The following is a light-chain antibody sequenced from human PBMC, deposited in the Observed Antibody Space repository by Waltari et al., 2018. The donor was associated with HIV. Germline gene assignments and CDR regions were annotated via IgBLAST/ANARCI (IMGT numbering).Light chain of an antibody. CDR1: RSSDTY. CDR3: QAGYTRTA. J-gene: IGLJ2*01. Sequence: SYEMTQPPSVSVSPGQTAIIPSSGHRSSDTYVCWYQHRPGLLPLLVLYEDNKRPSGTPGRFSGSTSGDTATLTISGTQPIDEADYYCQAGYTRTAFGGGTKLTVL. CDR2: EDN. V-gene: IGLV3-1*01.